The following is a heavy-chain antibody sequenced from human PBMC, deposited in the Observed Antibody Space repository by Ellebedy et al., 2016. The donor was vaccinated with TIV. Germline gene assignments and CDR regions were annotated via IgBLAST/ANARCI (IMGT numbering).Heavy chain of an antibody. CDR3: ARSTGGSPDLGYYYGMDV. J-gene: IGHJ6*02. CDR1: GYTFTDYG. V-gene: IGHV1-18*01. D-gene: IGHD3-10*01. Sequence: AASVKVSCKASGYTFTDYGISWVRQAPGQGLEWMGWISAYKGNTNYAQKVQGRVAMTTETSTSTAYMELRSLRSDDTAVYYCARSTGGSPDLGYYYGMDVWGQGTTVTVSS. CDR2: ISAYKGNT.